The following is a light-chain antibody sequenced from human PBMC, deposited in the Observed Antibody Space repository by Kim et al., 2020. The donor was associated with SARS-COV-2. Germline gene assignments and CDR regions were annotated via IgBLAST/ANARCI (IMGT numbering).Light chain of an antibody. CDR1: NIGSKS. Sequence: PGKTARITCGGNNIGSKSVHWYQQKPGQAPVLVIYYDSDRPLGIPERFSGSNSGNTATLTISRVEAGDEADYYCQVWDSSSDHPVFGGGTQLTVL. V-gene: IGLV3-21*04. CDR3: QVWDSSSDHPV. J-gene: IGLJ3*02. CDR2: YDS.